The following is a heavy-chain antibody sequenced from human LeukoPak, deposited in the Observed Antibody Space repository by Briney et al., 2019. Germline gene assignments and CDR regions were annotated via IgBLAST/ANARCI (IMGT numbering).Heavy chain of an antibody. V-gene: IGHV1-18*01. Sequence: GASVKVSCKASGYTFTSYGISWVRQAPGQGLEWMGWISAYNGNTNYAQKLQGRVTMTTDTSTSTAYMELRSLRSDDTAVYYCARIDSKRGWGNWFDPWGQGTLVTVSS. J-gene: IGHJ5*02. CDR1: GYTFTSYG. CDR2: ISAYNGNT. D-gene: IGHD3-16*01. CDR3: ARIDSKRGWGNWFDP.